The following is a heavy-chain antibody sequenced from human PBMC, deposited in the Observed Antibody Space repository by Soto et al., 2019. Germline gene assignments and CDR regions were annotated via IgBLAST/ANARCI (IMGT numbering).Heavy chain of an antibody. CDR1: GLTFSSIW. J-gene: IGHJ4*01. CDR3: VRNAF. V-gene: IGHV3-7*02. CDR2: INQDGRET. D-gene: IGHD3-3*02. Sequence: EVQLVESGGGLVQPGGSLRLSCVMSGLTFSSIWVGWVRLTPGKGLEWVANINQDGRETAYVDSVKGRFNISRDNAKSSFYLQMNSLRAEDTAVYYCVRNAFWGHGTLVTVSS.